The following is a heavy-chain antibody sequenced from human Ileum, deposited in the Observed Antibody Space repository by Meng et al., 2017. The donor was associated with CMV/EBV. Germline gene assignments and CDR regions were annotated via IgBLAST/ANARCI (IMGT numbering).Heavy chain of an antibody. CDR3: ATTYSDADWNFDY. CDR2: IYTTGNI. D-gene: IGHD1-26*01. J-gene: IGHJ4*02. Sequence: VQLQASGPGLVKPSATLSLTCICSAVSLIRYSWLWIRQPVWKGLVWIGRIYTTGNIKYNPSLMSRVTMSLDTSKSQFSLNLRSLTAADTAVYYCATTYSDADWNFDYWGQGTLVTVSS. CDR1: AVSLIRYS. V-gene: IGHV4-4*07.